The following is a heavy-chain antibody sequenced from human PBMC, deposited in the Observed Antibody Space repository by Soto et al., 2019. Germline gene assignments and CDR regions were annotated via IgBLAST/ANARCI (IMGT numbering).Heavy chain of an antibody. V-gene: IGHV1-46*01. CDR2: VNPYGASS. J-gene: IGHJ4*02. CDR3: ASVTTIWSN. Sequence: QVQAVQSGAEVKEPGASVKVSCKASGYSSSNYYTHWVRQAPGQGLEWMGIVNPYGASSNYAQSFQGRVTLTRDTSTNTYYMDLSRLTSDDTAVYYCASVTTIWSNWGQGTLVTVSS. D-gene: IGHD2-21*02. CDR1: GYSSSNYY.